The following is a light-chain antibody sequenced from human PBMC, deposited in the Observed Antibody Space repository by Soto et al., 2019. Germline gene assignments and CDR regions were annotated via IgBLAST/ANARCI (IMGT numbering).Light chain of an antibody. CDR1: QSVRTN. V-gene: IGKV2-24*01. CDR2: KIS. Sequence: VMTQSRATLSVSPGERVTLSCRASQSVRTNLVWLHQRPGQPPRLLIYKISDRFSGVPDRFSGSGAGTDFTLKISRVEAEDVGVYYCMQATQFPWTFGQGTKVDIK. J-gene: IGKJ1*01. CDR3: MQATQFPWT.